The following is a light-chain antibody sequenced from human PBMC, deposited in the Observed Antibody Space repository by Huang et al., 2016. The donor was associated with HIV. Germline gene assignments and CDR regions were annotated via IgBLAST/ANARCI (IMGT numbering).Light chain of an antibody. Sequence: DIQMTQSPSSVSASVGDRVNITCRASQVINSWLAWYQQKPGKAPKLLIYVASSLRSGVPSRFSGSGSGTDFTLTISSLQLEDYAAYYCQQTESFPVTFGQGTKLEIK. V-gene: IGKV1-12*01. J-gene: IGKJ2*01. CDR1: QVINSW. CDR3: QQTESFPVT. CDR2: VAS.